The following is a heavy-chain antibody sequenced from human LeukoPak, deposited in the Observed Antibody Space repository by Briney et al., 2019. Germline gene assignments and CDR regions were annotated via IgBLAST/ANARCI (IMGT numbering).Heavy chain of an antibody. V-gene: IGHV4-38-2*02. CDR1: GYSISSGYY. CDR2: IYHSGST. D-gene: IGHD2-8*01. J-gene: IGHJ6*03. Sequence: SETLSLTCTVSGYSISSGYYWGWIRQPPGKGLEWIGSIYHSGSTYYNPSLKSRVTISVDTSKNQFSLKLSSVTAADTAVYYCARIMVDHYYYYYYMYVWGKGTTVTVSS. CDR3: ARIMVDHYYYYYYMYV.